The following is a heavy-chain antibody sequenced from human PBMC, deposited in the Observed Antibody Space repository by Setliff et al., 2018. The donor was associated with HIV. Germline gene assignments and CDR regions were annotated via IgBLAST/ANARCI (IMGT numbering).Heavy chain of an antibody. J-gene: IGHJ4*02. V-gene: IGHV3-30-3*01. CDR2: MSTGGGLK. CDR1: GFTFSSYV. Sequence: PGGSLRLSCAATGFTFSSYVLHWVRQAPGKGREWVAVMSTGGGLKICADSGKGRFTISRDNSRNTLFLQMNNLRPEDTATYYCVRDPIEGSPDYFDYWGQGALVTVSS. D-gene: IGHD3-16*02. CDR3: VRDPIEGSPDYFDY.